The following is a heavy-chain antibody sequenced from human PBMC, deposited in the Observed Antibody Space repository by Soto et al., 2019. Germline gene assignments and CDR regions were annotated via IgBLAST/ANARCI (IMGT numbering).Heavy chain of an antibody. D-gene: IGHD4-17*01. CDR3: ARGSYGDYSD. Sequence: EVQLVESGGGLVKPGESLRLSCTASGFAFSSSTMNWVRQAPGKGLEWVSSISSDSAYIYYAGSVKGRFTISRVNAKNSLFLQMNSLRAEDTAVYYCARGSYGDYSDWGQGTLVTVSS. CDR2: ISSDSAYI. V-gene: IGHV3-21*01. CDR1: GFAFSSST. J-gene: IGHJ4*02.